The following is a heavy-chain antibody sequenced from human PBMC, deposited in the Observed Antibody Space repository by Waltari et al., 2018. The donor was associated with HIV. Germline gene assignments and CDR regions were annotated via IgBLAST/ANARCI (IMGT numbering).Heavy chain of an antibody. J-gene: IGHJ4*02. V-gene: IGHV3-30*18. CDR3: VKDGCSSGWCLDH. CDR1: GFSFYDYC. CDR2: ISADGSSK. D-gene: IGHD6-19*01. Sequence: QVQLVESGGGVVQPGMSLRLSCGASGFSFYDYCIHWVRQAPGKGLEWVAVISADGSSKFYSDSVKGRLTISRDNSKNTVQMQMKSLKAEDTAVYYCVKDGCSSGWCLDHWGQGSLVTVTS.